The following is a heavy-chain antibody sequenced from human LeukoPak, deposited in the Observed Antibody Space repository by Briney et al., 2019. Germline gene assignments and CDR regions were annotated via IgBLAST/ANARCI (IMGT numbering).Heavy chain of an antibody. CDR1: GFTFSCYA. Sequence: GGSLRLSCAAPGFTFSCYAMSWVRQAPGRGLEWVSSISGSGDITYYADSVKGRLTISRDNAKNTLYLQMNSLRAEDTAVYYCAKDRRSGGSCSDYWGQGTLVTVSS. J-gene: IGHJ4*02. V-gene: IGHV3-23*01. CDR3: AKDRRSGGSCSDY. D-gene: IGHD2-15*01. CDR2: ISGSGDIT.